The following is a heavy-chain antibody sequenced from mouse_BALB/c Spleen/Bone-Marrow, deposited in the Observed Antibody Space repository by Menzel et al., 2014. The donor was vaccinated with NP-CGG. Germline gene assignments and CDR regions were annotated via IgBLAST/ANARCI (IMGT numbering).Heavy chain of an antibody. V-gene: IGHV3-6*02. CDR3: SSYNYYGMDY. Sequence: EVQLQESGPGLVKPSQSLSLPCSVTGHSITSDYYWNWIRQFPGNKLEWMGYISHDGTNNYNPSLKNRFSITRDTSKNQFFLKLNSVTTEDTATYYCSSYNYYGMDYWGQGTSVTASS. J-gene: IGHJ4*01. CDR2: ISHDGTN. CDR1: GHSITSDYY.